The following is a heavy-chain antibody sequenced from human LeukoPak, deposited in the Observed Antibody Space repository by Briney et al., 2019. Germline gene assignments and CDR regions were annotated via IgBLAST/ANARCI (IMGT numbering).Heavy chain of an antibody. CDR3: AKDPYRVVFATGNYLDP. D-gene: IGHD2-15*01. Sequence: GGSLTLSCATSGFTFSNYGMHWVRQAPGKGLEWVAVISSDETNIRYGDSVRGRFTVSRDNAKNTVYLQMNSLGADDTAVYYCAKDPYRVVFATGNYLDPWGQGTLVTVSS. J-gene: IGHJ5*02. V-gene: IGHV3-30*18. CDR1: GFTFSNYG. CDR2: ISSDETNI.